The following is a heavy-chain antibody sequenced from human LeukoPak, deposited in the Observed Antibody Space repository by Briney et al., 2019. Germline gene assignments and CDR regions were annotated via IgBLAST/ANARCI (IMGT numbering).Heavy chain of an antibody. J-gene: IGHJ4*02. D-gene: IGHD3-22*01. V-gene: IGHV3-73*01. CDR2: IRSKDQNSAT. Sequence: GGSLRLSCAASGFSFSDSPIHWVRQASGKGLEWVGRIRSKDQNSATAYAESVKGRFTISRDDSKNMAYLQMNSLRIEDTAVYYCARGRDSGGYYYLWYFDYWGQGTLVTVSS. CDR3: ARGRDSGGYYYLWYFDY. CDR1: GFSFSDSP.